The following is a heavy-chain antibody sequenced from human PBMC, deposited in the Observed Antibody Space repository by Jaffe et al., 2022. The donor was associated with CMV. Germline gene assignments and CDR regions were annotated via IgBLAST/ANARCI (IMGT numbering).Heavy chain of an antibody. CDR2: RYHGGRT. CDR1: GGSFNGYY. Sequence: QVQLQQWGAGLLKPSETLSLTCAVSGGSFNGYYWNWIRQAPGKGLEWIGERYHGGRTNYSPSLRSRVTISIDTSNNQFSLKLTSVTAADTAVYYCARGGGNSVERFDYWGQGTLVTVSS. D-gene: IGHD1-26*01. J-gene: IGHJ4*02. CDR3: ARGGGNSVERFDY. V-gene: IGHV4-34*01.